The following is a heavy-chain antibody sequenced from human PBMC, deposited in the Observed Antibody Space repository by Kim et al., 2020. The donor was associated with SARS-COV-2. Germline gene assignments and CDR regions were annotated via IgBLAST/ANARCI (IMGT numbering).Heavy chain of an antibody. D-gene: IGHD3-3*01. V-gene: IGHV3-7*01. CDR1: GFNFRSYY. J-gene: IGHJ4*02. CDR2: ISHGGGTT. Sequence: GGSLRLSCTVSGFNFRSYYMAWVRQAPGKGLEWVADISHGGGTTKYLDSVEGRFTISRDDAKNSLYLEMNSLRVEDTAVYYCVRDGFSTNWSLDCLGQRTLVSVSS. CDR3: VRDGFSTNWSLDC.